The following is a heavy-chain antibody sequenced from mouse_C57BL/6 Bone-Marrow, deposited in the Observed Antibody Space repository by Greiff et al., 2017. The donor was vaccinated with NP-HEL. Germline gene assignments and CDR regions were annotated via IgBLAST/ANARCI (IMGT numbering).Heavy chain of an antibody. D-gene: IGHD1-1*01. CDR2: IDPSDSYT. CDR3: AREGLVTTVVEGAWFAY. J-gene: IGHJ3*01. V-gene: IGHV1-59*01. CDR1: GYTFTSYW. Sequence: VQLQQSGAELVRPGTSVKLSCKASGYTFTSYWMHWVKQRPGQGLEWIGVIDPSDSYTNYNQKFKGKATLTVDTSSSTAYMQLSSLTSEDSAVYYCAREGLVTTVVEGAWFAYWGQGTLVTVSA.